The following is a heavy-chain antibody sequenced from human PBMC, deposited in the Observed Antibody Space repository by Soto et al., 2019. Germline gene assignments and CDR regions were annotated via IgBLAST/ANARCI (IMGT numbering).Heavy chain of an antibody. CDR2: ISGSGGST. Sequence: GALRLSCAASGFTFSSYAMSWVRQAPGKGLEWVSAISGSGGSTYYADSVKGRFTISRDNSKNTLYLQMNSLRAEDTAVYYCAKVYSRCPYPPDAFDIWGQGTMVTVSS. CDR3: AKVYSRCPYPPDAFDI. D-gene: IGHD2-21*01. V-gene: IGHV3-23*01. J-gene: IGHJ3*02. CDR1: GFTFSSYA.